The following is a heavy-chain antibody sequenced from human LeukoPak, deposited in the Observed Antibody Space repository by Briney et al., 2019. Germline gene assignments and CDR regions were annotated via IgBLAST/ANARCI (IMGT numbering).Heavy chain of an antibody. V-gene: IGHV7-4-1*02. J-gene: IGHJ6*02. D-gene: IGHD3-10*01. CDR3: ARQMVRGVIGSGMDV. CDR2: INTNTGNP. Sequence: GASVKVSCKASGYTFTSYAMNWVRQAPGQGLEWMGWINTNTGNPTYAQGFTGRSVFSLDTSVSTAYLQISSLRAEDTAVYYCARQMVRGVIGSGMDVWGQGTTVTVSS. CDR1: GYTFTSYA.